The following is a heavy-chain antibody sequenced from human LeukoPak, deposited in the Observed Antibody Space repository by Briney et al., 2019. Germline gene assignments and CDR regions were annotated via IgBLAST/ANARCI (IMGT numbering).Heavy chain of an antibody. CDR2: IYHSGST. CDR1: GYSISSGYY. CDR3: ARGVVVDLYYFDY. Sequence: SETLSLTCTVSGYSISSGYYWGWIRQPPGKGLEWIGSIYHSGSTYYNPSLKSRVTKSVDTSKNQFSLKLSSVTAADTAVYYCARGVVVDLYYFDYWGQGTLVTVSS. J-gene: IGHJ4*02. V-gene: IGHV4-38-2*02. D-gene: IGHD3-22*01.